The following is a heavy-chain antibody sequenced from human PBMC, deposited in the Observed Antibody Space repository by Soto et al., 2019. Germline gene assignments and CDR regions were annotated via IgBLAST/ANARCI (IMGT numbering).Heavy chain of an antibody. J-gene: IGHJ3*02. CDR3: ARGSGADASDI. D-gene: IGHD7-27*01. CDR2: IIPVIDTA. V-gene: IGHV1-69*06. CDR1: GGTFN. Sequence: SVKVSCKVSGGTFNIRWVRQAPGQGLEWMGGIIPVIDTANYARKFQGRVVISADRATNIVYMEMMSLTLEDTAAYYCARGSGADASDIWGQGTMVTVSS.